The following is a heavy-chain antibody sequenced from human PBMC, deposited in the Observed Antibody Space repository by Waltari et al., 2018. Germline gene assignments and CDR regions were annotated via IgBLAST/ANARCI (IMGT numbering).Heavy chain of an antibody. CDR1: GYPFLDYY. J-gene: IGHJ5*01. D-gene: IGHD5-18*01. CDR2: VHPNPTVT. V-gene: IGHV1-2*04. Sequence: QVQLLQSGAEVKKPGASVKVSCKSSGYPFLDYYIHWVRQAPGQGLEWMDWVHPNPTVTNYGQKFQGLVTLTGDTSINTVYMELSSLKSDDTAVYYCAREGDTAVDTNWFDSWGQGTLVTVSS. CDR3: AREGDTAVDTNWFDS.